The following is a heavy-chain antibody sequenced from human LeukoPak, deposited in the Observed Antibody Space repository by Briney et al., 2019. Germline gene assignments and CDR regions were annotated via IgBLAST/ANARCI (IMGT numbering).Heavy chain of an antibody. D-gene: IGHD3-10*01. CDR2: ISPNTGDT. CDR1: GYTFTAYY. CDR3: ARWFGEVPGDY. J-gene: IGHJ4*02. Sequence: ASVKVSCKASGYTFTAYYIHWVRQAPGQGLEWMGRISPNTGDTTYAQKFQGRVTMTRDTSITTAYMELSRLGFDDTAVYYCARWFGEVPGDYWGQGTLVTVSS. V-gene: IGHV1-2*02.